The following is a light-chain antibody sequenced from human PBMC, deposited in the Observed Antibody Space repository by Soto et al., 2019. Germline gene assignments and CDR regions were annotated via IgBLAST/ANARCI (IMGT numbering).Light chain of an antibody. CDR3: QQSYSTPWA. CDR1: QSITNY. J-gene: IGKJ1*01. CDR2: AAS. Sequence: DIQMTQSPSSLSASLGDRVTITCRASQSITNYLNWYQQKPGKAPKLLIYAASSLQSGVPSRFSGSESGTDFTLSISSLQPEDVATYYCQQSYSTPWAFGQGTKVEIK. V-gene: IGKV1-39*01.